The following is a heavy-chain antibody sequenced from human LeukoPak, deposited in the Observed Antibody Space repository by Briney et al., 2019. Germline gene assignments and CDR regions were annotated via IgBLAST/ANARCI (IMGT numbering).Heavy chain of an antibody. J-gene: IGHJ4*02. CDR2: ISYDGSKK. D-gene: IGHD3-10*01. CDR3: ASGLSVRGVNEVCY. CDR1: GFTFSTYG. V-gene: IGHV3-30*03. Sequence: GRSLRLSCAASGFTFSTYGVHWVRQAPGKGLEWVAVISYDGSKKYYADSVKGRFTISRDNSKNTLFLQMNSLRAEDTAVYYCASGLSVRGVNEVCYWGQGTLVTVPS.